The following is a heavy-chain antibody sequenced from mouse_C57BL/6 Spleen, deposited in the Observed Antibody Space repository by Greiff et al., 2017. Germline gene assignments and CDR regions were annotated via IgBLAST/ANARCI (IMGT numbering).Heavy chain of an antibody. CDR3: ARSWAYYAMDY. D-gene: IGHD4-1*01. V-gene: IGHV5-17*01. Sequence: EVKLVESGGGLVKPGGSLKLSCAASGFTFSDYGMHWVRQAPEKGLEWVAYISSGSSTIYYADTVKGRFTISRDNAKNTLFLQMTSLRSEDTAMYYCARSWAYYAMDYWGQGTSVTVSS. J-gene: IGHJ4*01. CDR1: GFTFSDYG. CDR2: ISSGSSTI.